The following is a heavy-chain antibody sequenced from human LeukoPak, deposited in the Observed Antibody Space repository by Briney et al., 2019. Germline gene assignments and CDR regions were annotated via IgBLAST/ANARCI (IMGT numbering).Heavy chain of an antibody. CDR1: GLTFSYYT. D-gene: IGHD3-22*01. J-gene: IGHJ4*02. CDR3: ARVLNYYDSSGYYFSY. CDR2: ISYDGSNE. Sequence: PGGSLRLSCAASGLTFSYYTMHWVRQAPGKGLEWVAVISYDGSNEYYADSVKGRFTISRDNSKNTLYLQMNSLRVEDTAVYYCARVLNYYDSSGYYFSYWGRGTLVTVSS. V-gene: IGHV3-30-3*01.